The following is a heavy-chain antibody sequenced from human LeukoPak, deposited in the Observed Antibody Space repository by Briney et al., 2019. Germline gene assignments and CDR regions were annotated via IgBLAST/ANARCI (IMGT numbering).Heavy chain of an antibody. V-gene: IGHV3-11*04. J-gene: IGHJ4*02. CDR3: ARQEARNYYYEGLDY. CDR1: GFTFDDHG. Sequence: PGGSLRLSCAASGFTFDDHGMSWVRQAPGKGLEWVSYISSSGSTIYYADSVKGRFTISRDNAKNSLYLQMNSLRPEDTAIYFCARQEARNYYYEGLDYWGQGNLVTVSS. CDR2: ISSSGSTI. D-gene: IGHD3-22*01.